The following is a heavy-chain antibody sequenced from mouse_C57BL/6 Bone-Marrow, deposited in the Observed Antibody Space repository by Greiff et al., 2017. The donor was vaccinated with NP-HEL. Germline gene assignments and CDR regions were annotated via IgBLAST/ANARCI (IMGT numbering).Heavy chain of an antibody. Sequence: EVQGVESGGDLVKPGGSLKLSCAASGFTFSSYGMSWVRQTPDKRLEWVATICSGGSYTYYPDSVKGRFTISRDNAKNTLYLQMSSLKSEDTAMYYCARQGLRNYCYWDCDVWGTGTTVTVSA. CDR1: GFTFSSYG. J-gene: IGHJ1*03. V-gene: IGHV5-6*01. CDR3: ARQGLRNYCYWDCDV. CDR2: ICSGGSYT. D-gene: IGHD2-1*01.